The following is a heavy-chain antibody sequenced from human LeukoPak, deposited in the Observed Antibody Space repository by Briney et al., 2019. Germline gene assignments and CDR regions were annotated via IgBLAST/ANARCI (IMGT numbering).Heavy chain of an antibody. CDR2: IIPIFGTA. J-gene: IGHJ3*02. CDR3: ARDRGSGGLDAFDI. V-gene: IGHV1-69*13. D-gene: IGHD3-10*01. Sequence: GASVKVSCKASGGTFSSYAISWVRQASGQGLEWMGGIIPIFGTANYAQKFQGRVTITADESTSTAYMELSSLRSEDTAVYYCARDRGSGGLDAFDIWGQGTMVTVSS. CDR1: GGTFSSYA.